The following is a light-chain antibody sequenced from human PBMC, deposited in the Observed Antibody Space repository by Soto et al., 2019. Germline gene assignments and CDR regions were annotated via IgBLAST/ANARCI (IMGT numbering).Light chain of an antibody. J-gene: IGKJ2*01. CDR2: DAS. Sequence: EIVLTQSPATLSLSPGERATLSCRASQSVSDNLAWYQQRPGQAPRLLIYDASNRATGIPARFSGSGSVTDFTLTISSLEPEDFAVYYCQQRGDWPYTFGQGTELEIK. CDR1: QSVSDN. V-gene: IGKV3-11*01. CDR3: QQRGDWPYT.